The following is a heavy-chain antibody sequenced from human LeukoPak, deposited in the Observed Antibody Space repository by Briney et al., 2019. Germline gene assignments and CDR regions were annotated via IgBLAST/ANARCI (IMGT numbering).Heavy chain of an antibody. CDR3: ARDWRITIFGVVPGEFDY. Sequence: GASEKVSCKASGYTFTGYYMHWVRQAPGQGLEWMGWINPNSGGTNYAQKFQGRVTMTRDTSISTAYMELSRLRSDDTAVYYCARDWRITIFGVVPGEFDYWGQGTLVTVSS. V-gene: IGHV1-2*02. J-gene: IGHJ4*02. CDR2: INPNSGGT. CDR1: GYTFTGYY. D-gene: IGHD3-3*01.